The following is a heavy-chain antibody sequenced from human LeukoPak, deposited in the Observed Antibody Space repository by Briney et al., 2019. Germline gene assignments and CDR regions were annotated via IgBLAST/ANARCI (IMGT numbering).Heavy chain of an antibody. V-gene: IGHV3-74*01. Sequence: GGSLRLSCAASGSTFSRYWMHWVRQAPGKGLVWVSRVKSDGSDAIYADSVKGRFTVSRDNAKNTLYLQMDSLRAEDTAVYYCTTGIGNYYYYWGQGTLVTVAS. CDR3: TTGIGNYYYY. J-gene: IGHJ4*02. D-gene: IGHD3-10*01. CDR1: GSTFSRYW. CDR2: VKSDGSDA.